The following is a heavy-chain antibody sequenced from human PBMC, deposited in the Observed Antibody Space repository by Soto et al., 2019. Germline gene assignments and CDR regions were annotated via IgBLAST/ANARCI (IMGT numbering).Heavy chain of an antibody. J-gene: IGHJ4*02. CDR2: IIPILGIA. CDR1: GGTFSSYT. D-gene: IGHD3-10*01. V-gene: IGHV1-69*04. Sequence: GASVKVSCKASGGTFSSYTISWVRQAPGQGLEWMGRIIPILGIANYAQKFQGRVTITADKSTSTAYMELSSLRSEDTAVYYCARDRPYYYGSGSDLQDWGQGTLVTVSS. CDR3: ARDRPYYYGSGSDLQD.